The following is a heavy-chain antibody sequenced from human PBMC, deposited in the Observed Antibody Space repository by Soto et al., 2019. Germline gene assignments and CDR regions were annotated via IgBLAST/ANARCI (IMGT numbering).Heavy chain of an antibody. CDR2: IYYSGST. J-gene: IGHJ4*02. D-gene: IGHD6-6*01. CDR1: GGSISSSSYY. CDR3: ARHMGVSYSSSSRNPYYFDY. Sequence: PSETLSLTCTVSGGSISSSSYYWGWTRQPPGKGLEWIGSIYYSGSTYYNPSLKSRVTISVDTSKNQFSLKLSSVTAADTAVYYCARHMGVSYSSSSRNPYYFDYWGQGTLVTVSS. V-gene: IGHV4-39*01.